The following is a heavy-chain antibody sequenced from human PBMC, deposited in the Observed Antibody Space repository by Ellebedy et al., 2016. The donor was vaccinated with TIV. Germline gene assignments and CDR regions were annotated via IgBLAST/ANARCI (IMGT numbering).Heavy chain of an antibody. D-gene: IGHD4-23*01. Sequence: PLETLSLTCAASGFTFTIYAMTWVRQAPGKGLEWVSSITESGGNTYYADSVKGRFTISRDNSKDTLFLQMNSLRAEDTAIYFCARDPVGVGPAFDVWGQGTMVTVSS. CDR1: GFTFTIYA. CDR2: ITESGGNT. CDR3: ARDPVGVGPAFDV. V-gene: IGHV3-23*01. J-gene: IGHJ3*01.